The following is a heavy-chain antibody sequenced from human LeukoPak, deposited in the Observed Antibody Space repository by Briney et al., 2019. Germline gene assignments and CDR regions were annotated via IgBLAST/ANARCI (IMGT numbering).Heavy chain of an antibody. Sequence: PSETLSLTCTVSGGSISSHYWSWIRQPPGKGLEWIGYINYSGGTNYNPTLKSRVTISVNTSKSQFSLKLSSVTDADTAVYYCARDPGGYSSGWYFDYWGQGTLVTVSS. J-gene: IGHJ4*02. CDR3: ARDPGGYSSGWYFDY. CDR2: INYSGGT. V-gene: IGHV4-59*11. CDR1: GGSISSHY. D-gene: IGHD6-19*01.